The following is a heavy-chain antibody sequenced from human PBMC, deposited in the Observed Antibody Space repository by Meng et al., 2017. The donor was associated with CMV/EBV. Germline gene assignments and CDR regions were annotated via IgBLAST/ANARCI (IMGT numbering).Heavy chain of an antibody. CDR3: ARDMGRGGRGVLFDY. V-gene: IGHV3-48*04. CDR1: GFTFSSYS. J-gene: IGHJ4*02. CDR2: ISSSSSTI. D-gene: IGHD3-10*01. Sequence: GGSLRLSCAASGFTFSSYSMNWVRQAPGKGLEWVSYISSSSSTIYYADSVKGRFTISRDNAKNSLYLQMNSLRPEDTALYYCARDMGRGGRGVLFDYWGQGTPVTVSS.